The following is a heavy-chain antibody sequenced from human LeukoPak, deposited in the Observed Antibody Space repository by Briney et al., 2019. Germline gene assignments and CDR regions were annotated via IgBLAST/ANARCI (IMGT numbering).Heavy chain of an antibody. Sequence: GGSLRLSCTASGFTFSDHYMDWVRQAPGKGLEWVSGIDGSGGRPPSADSVKGRFTISRDVSKNTLYLQMDSLRAEDTAAYYCARGKDHDFWNPFDHWGQGTLVTVSS. CDR2: IDGSGGRP. V-gene: IGHV3-23*01. D-gene: IGHD3-3*01. J-gene: IGHJ4*02. CDR3: ARGKDHDFWNPFDH. CDR1: GFTFSDHY.